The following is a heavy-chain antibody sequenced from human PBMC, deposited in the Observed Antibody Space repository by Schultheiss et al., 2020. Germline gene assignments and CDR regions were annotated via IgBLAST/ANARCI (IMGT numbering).Heavy chain of an antibody. V-gene: IGHV3-23*01. CDR1: GFTFSSYA. Sequence: GGSLRLSCAASGFTFSSYAMHWVRQAPGKGLEWVSTISGSGGSTYYADSVKGRFTISRDNSRNTLYLQMNSLRAEDTAVYYCAKGSSASLNWFDPWGQGTLVTVSS. CDR3: AKGSSASLNWFDP. D-gene: IGHD2-2*01. J-gene: IGHJ5*02. CDR2: ISGSGGST.